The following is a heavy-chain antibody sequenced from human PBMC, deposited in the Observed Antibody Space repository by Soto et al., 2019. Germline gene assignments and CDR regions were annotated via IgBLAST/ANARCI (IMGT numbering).Heavy chain of an antibody. CDR2: IFYSGST. Sequence: PSETLSRTCNVSGGSISTSRSYWAWIRQPPGKGLEWLANIFYSGSTYYNPSLASRVTVSVDTSKNEFSLKLRSVTAADTAVYYCARQPTTGDTDLWFDPWGQGTLVTVSS. CDR3: ARQPTTGDTDLWFDP. J-gene: IGHJ5*02. CDR1: GGSISTSRSY. D-gene: IGHD2-21*01. V-gene: IGHV4-39*01.